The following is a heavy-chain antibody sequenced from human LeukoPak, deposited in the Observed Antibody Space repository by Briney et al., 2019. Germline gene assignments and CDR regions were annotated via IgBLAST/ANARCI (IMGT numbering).Heavy chain of an antibody. J-gene: IGHJ4*02. V-gene: IGHV4-39*01. CDR2: IYSTGST. Sequence: SETLSLTCSVSGAPISNSYYYWGWIRQPPGKGLEWIGSIYSTGSTYQNPSLKSRLTMSVDTSNSQFSLKLSSVSAADTAVYYCARHTGDAYNFDYWGQGTLVTVSS. D-gene: IGHD5-24*01. CDR1: GAPISNSYYY. CDR3: ARHTGDAYNFDY.